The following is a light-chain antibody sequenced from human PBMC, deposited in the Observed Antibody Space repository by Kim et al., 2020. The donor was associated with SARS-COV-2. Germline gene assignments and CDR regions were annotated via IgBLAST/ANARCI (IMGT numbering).Light chain of an antibody. CDR3: CSYAGSHTFVV. CDR1: SSDVGNYDS. Sequence: QSALTQPRSVSGSPGQSVTISCTGTSSDVGNYDSVSWYQQHPGKAPKLLIYGVTKRPSGVSDRFSGSKSGSMASLTISGLQADDEADYYCCSYAGSHTFVVFGGGTQLTVL. V-gene: IGLV2-11*01. J-gene: IGLJ2*01. CDR2: GVT.